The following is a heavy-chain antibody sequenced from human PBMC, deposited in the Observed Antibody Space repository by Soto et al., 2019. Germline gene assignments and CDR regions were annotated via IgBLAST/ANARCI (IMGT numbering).Heavy chain of an antibody. V-gene: IGHV4-39*07. D-gene: IGHD6-19*01. CDR1: GGSISSRGSMSGRRFY. CDR2: IYYSEST. CDR3: ARGIEGWYQGRYYYGMDV. Sequence: SQTQSLTCSVSGGSISSRGSMSGRRFYWGWMRQPPGKGLEWIGYIYYSESTNYNPSLKSRVTISVDTSKNQFSLKLSSVTAADTAVYYCARGIEGWYQGRYYYGMDVWGQGTTVTVSS. J-gene: IGHJ6*02.